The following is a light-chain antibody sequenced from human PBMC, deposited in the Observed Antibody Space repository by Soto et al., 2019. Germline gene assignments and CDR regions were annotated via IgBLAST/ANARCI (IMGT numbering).Light chain of an antibody. CDR3: LSNTTRHPLV. CDR1: SSDVGGYNY. J-gene: IGLJ2*01. V-gene: IGLV2-14*01. CDR2: EVS. Sequence: QSALTQPASVSGSPGQSITISCTGSSSDVGGYNYVSWYQQHPGKAPKLMIYEVSNRPSGVSDRFSGSKSGNTASLTISGLQAEGEADYYCLSNTTRHPLVFGGGTKLTVL.